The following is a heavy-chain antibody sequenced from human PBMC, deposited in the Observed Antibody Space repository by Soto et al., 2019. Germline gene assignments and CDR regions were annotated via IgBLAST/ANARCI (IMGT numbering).Heavy chain of an antibody. D-gene: IGHD6-13*01. Sequence: GGSLRLSWAASGFTFSSNGMNWVRQAPGKGLEWVSYISSSSSTIYYADSVKGRFTISRDNAKNSLYLQMNSLRAEDTAVYYCARHPERIAQIGWFDPWGQGTLVTSPQ. J-gene: IGHJ5*02. CDR3: ARHPERIAQIGWFDP. CDR2: ISSSSSTI. V-gene: IGHV3-48*01. CDR1: GFTFSSNG.